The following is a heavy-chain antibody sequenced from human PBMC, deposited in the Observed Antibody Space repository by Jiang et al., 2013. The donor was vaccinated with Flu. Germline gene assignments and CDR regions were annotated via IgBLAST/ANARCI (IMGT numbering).Heavy chain of an antibody. Sequence: SGAEVKKPGASVKVSCKASGYTFTSYGISWVRQAPGQGLEWMGWISAYNGNTNYAQKLQGRVTMTTDTSTSTAYMELRSLRSDDTAVYYCARVVVVVPAALLSDNWFDPWGQGTLVTVSS. D-gene: IGHD2-2*02. CDR3: ARVVVVVPAALLSDNWFDP. CDR2: ISAYNGNT. J-gene: IGHJ5*02. CDR1: GYTFTSYG. V-gene: IGHV1-18*01.